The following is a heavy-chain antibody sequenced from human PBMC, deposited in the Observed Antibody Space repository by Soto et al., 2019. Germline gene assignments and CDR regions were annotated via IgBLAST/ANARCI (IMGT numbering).Heavy chain of an antibody. CDR1: GFTFSNYW. CDR3: ATTQSFDY. Sequence: EVQVVESGGGLVQPGGSLKLSCVASGFTFSNYWMSWVRQAPGKGLEWVANMRQDGSEKNFVDSVKGRFTISRDNAKNSVDLQMNSLRAEDTAVYYCATTQSFDYWGQGTLVTVSS. CDR2: MRQDGSEK. J-gene: IGHJ4*02. V-gene: IGHV3-7*01.